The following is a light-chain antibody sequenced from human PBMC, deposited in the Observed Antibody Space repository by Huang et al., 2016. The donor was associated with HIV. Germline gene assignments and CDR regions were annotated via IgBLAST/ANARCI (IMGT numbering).Light chain of an antibody. CDR1: QSISNY. CDR3: QQSYTTPDT. J-gene: IGKJ2*01. CDR2: AAS. Sequence: DIQMTQSPSSLSASVGDRVTITCRASQSISNYLNWYQHKPGKAPNVLIYAASSLQSGVPSRLNGSGSGTDVTLTITSLQPEDFASYFCQQSYTTPDTFGQGTKLEIK. V-gene: IGKV1-39*01.